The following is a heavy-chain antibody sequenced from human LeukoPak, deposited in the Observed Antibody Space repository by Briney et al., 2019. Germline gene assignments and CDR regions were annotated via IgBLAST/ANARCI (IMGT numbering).Heavy chain of an antibody. CDR2: INTYNGYT. Sequence: ASVKVSXKASGYTFTSYGVSWVRQAPGQGLEWMGWINTYNGYTNNTQKLQGRVTMTTDTSTSTVYMELRSLRSDDTAVYYCASHKDYGDYYYFDYWGQGTLVTVSS. CDR3: ASHKDYGDYYYFDY. D-gene: IGHD4-17*01. CDR1: GYTFTSYG. J-gene: IGHJ4*02. V-gene: IGHV1-18*01.